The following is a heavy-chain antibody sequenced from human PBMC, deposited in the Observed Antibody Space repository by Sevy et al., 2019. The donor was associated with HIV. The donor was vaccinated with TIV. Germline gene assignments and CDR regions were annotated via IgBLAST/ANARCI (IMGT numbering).Heavy chain of an antibody. CDR1: GFTFSNAW. CDR3: TTPAGYGSGSYWAY. V-gene: IGHV3-15*01. J-gene: IGHJ4*02. CDR2: IKSKTDGGTT. D-gene: IGHD3-10*01. Sequence: GGSLRLSCAASGFTFSNAWMSWVRQAPGKGLEWVGRIKSKTDGGTTDYAAPVKGRFTISRDDSKNTLHLQMNSLKTEDTAVYYCTTPAGYGSGSYWAYWGQGTLVTVSS.